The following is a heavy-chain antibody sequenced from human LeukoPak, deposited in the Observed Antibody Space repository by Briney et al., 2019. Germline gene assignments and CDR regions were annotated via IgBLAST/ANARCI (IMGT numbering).Heavy chain of an antibody. CDR2: VGSADKT. J-gene: IGHJ3*02. D-gene: IGHD2-8*01. Sequence: GGSLRLSCAASGFTFSSHAMSWVRQAPGKGLEWVSSVGSADKTFYTDSVKGRFSISRDDSKNTLSLQMNSLRLEDTAIYYCAKDSWPRNGIYDPFDIWGQGTLVTVSS. CDR3: AKDSWPRNGIYDPFDI. CDR1: GFTFSSHA. V-gene: IGHV3-23*01.